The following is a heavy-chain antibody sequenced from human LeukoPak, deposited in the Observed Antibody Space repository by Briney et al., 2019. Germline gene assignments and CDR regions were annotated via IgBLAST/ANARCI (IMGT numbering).Heavy chain of an antibody. Sequence: SGGSLRLSCAASGFTFSNFGMHWVRQAPGKGLESVAVISYDGKNEYYTDSVKGRFTISRDNAKNTVYLQMNSLKPEDTAVYYCAKQMAVDYFDYWGQGTLVTVSS. D-gene: IGHD5-24*01. CDR1: GFTFSNFG. CDR3: AKQMAVDYFDY. CDR2: ISYDGKNE. V-gene: IGHV3-30*18. J-gene: IGHJ4*02.